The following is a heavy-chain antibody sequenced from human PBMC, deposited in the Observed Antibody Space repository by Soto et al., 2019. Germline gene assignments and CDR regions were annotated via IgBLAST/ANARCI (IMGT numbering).Heavy chain of an antibody. CDR3: ASSIELHGGRAS. V-gene: IGHV4-4*08. CDR2: IGNSGIA. CDR1: GGALTGQH. Sequence: QVQLQESGPGLVKPSETLSLTCAVSGGALTGQHWSWIRQPPGKALEWVGQIGNSGIARYNPSLQTRVSIFTYTSKNHVALPPSSVPAADTAVSYFASSIELHGGRASWGQAHLLTFSS. J-gene: IGHJ4*02. D-gene: IGHD4-17*01.